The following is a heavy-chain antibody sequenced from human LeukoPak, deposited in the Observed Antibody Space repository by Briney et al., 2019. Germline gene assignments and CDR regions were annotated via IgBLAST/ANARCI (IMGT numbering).Heavy chain of an antibody. Sequence: SETLSLTCAVSGGSISSSNWWRGGRQPPGKGLDWIGDISHSGSTNYNPTLKSRVTISVDKSKNQFYLKLSCVTAADTAVYYCAWIPLVWSSPKGAFDIWGQGTMVTVSS. CDR3: AWIPLVWSSPKGAFDI. D-gene: IGHD3-10*01. CDR1: GGSISSSNW. CDR2: ISHSGST. V-gene: IGHV4-4*02. J-gene: IGHJ3*02.